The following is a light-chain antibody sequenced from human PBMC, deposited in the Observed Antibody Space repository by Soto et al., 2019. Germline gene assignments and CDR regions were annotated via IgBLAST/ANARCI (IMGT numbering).Light chain of an antibody. CDR1: EGVTNN. CDR2: GAS. V-gene: IGKV3-15*01. CDR3: QQYSQWPLT. Sequence: EIVMTQSPDTLSVSPGERATLSCRSSEGVTNNLAWYQRKPGQAPRLFIYGASTRATDVPDRFSGRGSGTEFTLTISSPQPEDSAVYYCQQYSQWPLTFGGGTKVEIK. J-gene: IGKJ4*01.